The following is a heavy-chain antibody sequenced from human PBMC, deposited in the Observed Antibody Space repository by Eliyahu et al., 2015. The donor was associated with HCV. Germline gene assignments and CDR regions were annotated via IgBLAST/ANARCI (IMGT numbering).Heavy chain of an antibody. CDR3: AKNFKDGLPAYDF. CDR1: GFIFSTYA. CDR2: ISGSGAHT. Sequence: EVQLLESGGGLVQPGGSLRLSCAASGFIFSTYAMTWVRQAPGKGLEWVSAISGSGAHTYYADSVKGRFTFSRDNSRNTVYLQMNSLRDDDTAIYYCAKNFKDGLPAYDFWGQGTLVTVSS. V-gene: IGHV3-23*01. D-gene: IGHD2-2*01. J-gene: IGHJ4*02.